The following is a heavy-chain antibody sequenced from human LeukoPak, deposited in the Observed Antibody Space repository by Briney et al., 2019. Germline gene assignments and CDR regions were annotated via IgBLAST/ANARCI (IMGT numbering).Heavy chain of an antibody. D-gene: IGHD7-27*01. Sequence: GGTLRLSCAASGFTLSDYSMNWLRQAPGKGLEWVSYIFSSSIYTNYADSVKGRFTISRDNAENSLFLQMSSLKAEDTAVYYCARAGTGEGALDIWGRGTLVTVSS. J-gene: IGHJ3*02. CDR2: IFSSSIYT. CDR3: ARAGTGEGALDI. CDR1: GFTLSDYS. V-gene: IGHV3-11*05.